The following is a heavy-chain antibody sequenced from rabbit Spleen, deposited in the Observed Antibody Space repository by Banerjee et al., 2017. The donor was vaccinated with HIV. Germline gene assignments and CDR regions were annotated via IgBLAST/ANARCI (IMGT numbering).Heavy chain of an antibody. J-gene: IGHJ4*01. V-gene: IGHV1S40*01. CDR1: GFSFNSGYD. D-gene: IGHD4-1*01. CDR2: AYAGSSGST. Sequence: QSLEESGGGLVKPGASLTLTCKASGFSFNSGYDMCWVRQAPGKGLEWVACAYAGSSGSTYSATWATGRFTISKTSSTTVTLQMNSLTAADTATYFCTRNANGGWDLWGPGTLVTVS. CDR3: TRNANGGWDL.